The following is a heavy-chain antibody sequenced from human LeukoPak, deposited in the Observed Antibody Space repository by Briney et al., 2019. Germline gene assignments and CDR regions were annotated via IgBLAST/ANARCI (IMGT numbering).Heavy chain of an antibody. D-gene: IGHD3-10*01. CDR1: GGSISSYY. Sequence: PSETLSLTCTVSGGSISSYYWSWMRQPAGKGLEWLGRFYTSGSTNYNPSLQSRLTMSLDTSKNQFSLNLSSVIAADTAVYYCARKVVRGVICWFDAWGQGTLVTVSS. CDR2: FYTSGST. J-gene: IGHJ5*02. V-gene: IGHV4-4*07. CDR3: ARKVVRGVICWFDA.